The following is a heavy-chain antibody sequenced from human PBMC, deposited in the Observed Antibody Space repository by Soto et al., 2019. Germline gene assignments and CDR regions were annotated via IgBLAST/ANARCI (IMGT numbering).Heavy chain of an antibody. V-gene: IGHV4-59*01. Sequence: SETLSLTCTVSGGSISSYYWSWIRQPPGKGLEWIGYIYYSGSTNYNPSLKSRVTISVDTSKNQFSLKLSSVTAADTAVYYCARLYYDFWSGSYYGMDVWGQGTTVTVSS. CDR1: GGSISSYY. CDR2: IYYSGST. J-gene: IGHJ6*02. CDR3: ARLYYDFWSGSYYGMDV. D-gene: IGHD3-3*01.